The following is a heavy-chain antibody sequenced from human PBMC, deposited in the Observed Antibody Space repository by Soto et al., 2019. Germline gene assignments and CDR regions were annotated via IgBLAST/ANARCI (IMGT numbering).Heavy chain of an antibody. CDR3: ARITIFGVVITHYYYYGMDV. V-gene: IGHV1-69*01. J-gene: IGHJ6*02. Sequence: QVQLVQSGAEVKKPGSSVKVSCKASGGTFSSYAISWVRQAPGQGLEWMGGIIPIFGTANYAQKFQGRVTMTADESTSTAYMELSSLRSEDTAVYYCARITIFGVVITHYYYYGMDVWGQGTTVTVSS. CDR2: IIPIFGTA. CDR1: GGTFSSYA. D-gene: IGHD3-3*01.